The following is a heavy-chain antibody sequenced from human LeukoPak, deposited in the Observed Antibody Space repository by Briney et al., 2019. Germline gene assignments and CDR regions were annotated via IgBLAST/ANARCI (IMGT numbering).Heavy chain of an antibody. CDR2: ISSSGSTI. Sequence: GGSLRLSCAASGFTFSDYYMSWIRQAPGKGLEWVSYISSSGSTIYYADSVKGRFTISRDNAKNSLYLQMNSLRAEDTAVYYCTRVLSNYDFWSGYLPLHGGYFDLWGRGTLVTVSS. CDR3: TRVLSNYDFWSGYLPLHGGYFDL. D-gene: IGHD3-3*01. CDR1: GFTFSDYY. J-gene: IGHJ2*01. V-gene: IGHV3-11*01.